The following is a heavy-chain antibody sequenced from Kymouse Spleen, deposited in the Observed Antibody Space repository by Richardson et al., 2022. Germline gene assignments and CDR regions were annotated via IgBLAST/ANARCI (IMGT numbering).Heavy chain of an antibody. J-gene: IGHJ6*02. CDR1: GGSFSGYY. Sequence: QVQLQQWGAGLLKPSETLSLTCAVYGGSFSGYYWSWIRQPPGKGLEWIGEINHSGSTNYNPSLKSRVTISVDTSKNQFSLKLSSVTAADTAVYYCARGRGARNYYYYGMDVWGQGTTVTVSS. V-gene: IGHV4-34*01. CDR2: INHSGST. CDR3: ARGRGARNYYYYGMDV. D-gene: IGHD1-26*01.